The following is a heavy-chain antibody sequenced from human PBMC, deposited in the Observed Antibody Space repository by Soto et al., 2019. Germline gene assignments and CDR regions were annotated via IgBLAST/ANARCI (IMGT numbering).Heavy chain of an antibody. CDR2: TSYDGGNP. CDR1: GFKFGSYG. J-gene: IGHJ4*02. V-gene: IGHV3-30*18. CDR3: AKDLSTFVRTCLDS. D-gene: IGHD3-3*02. Sequence: QVQLVESGGGVVQPGRSLRLSCAGSGFKFGSYGMHWVRQAPGKGLEWVAVTSYDGGNPQYADSVKGRFTSSRDNSKNPLYPQRASLRTDDTAVYYWAKDLSTFVRTCLDSWGQGNLVTVSS.